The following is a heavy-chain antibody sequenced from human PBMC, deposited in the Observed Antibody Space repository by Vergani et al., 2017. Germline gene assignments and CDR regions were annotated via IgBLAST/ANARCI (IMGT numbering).Heavy chain of an antibody. Sequence: QVQLVQSGAEVKKPGSSVKVSCKASGGTFSSYAISWVRQAPGQGLEWMGGIIPIFGTANYAQKFQGRVTITADESTSTAYMELSSLRSEDTAVYYCARDGARYYDFWSGYYTFDYWGQGTLVTVSS. D-gene: IGHD3-3*01. CDR3: ARDGARYYDFWSGYYTFDY. V-gene: IGHV1-69*01. CDR1: GGTFSSYA. J-gene: IGHJ4*02. CDR2: IIPIFGTA.